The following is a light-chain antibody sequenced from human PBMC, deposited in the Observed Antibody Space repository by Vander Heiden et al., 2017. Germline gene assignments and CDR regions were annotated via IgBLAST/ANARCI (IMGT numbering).Light chain of an antibody. CDR1: QSLLYSNGYNY. CDR3: MQALQTPRT. Sequence: DIARTQSQLPLPVTPGEPASISCRSSQSLLYSNGYNYLDWYLQKPGQSPQLLIYLGSNRASGVPDRFSGSGSGTDFTLKISRVEAEDVGVYYCMQALQTPRTFGQGTKLEIK. V-gene: IGKV2-28*01. J-gene: IGKJ2*01. CDR2: LGS.